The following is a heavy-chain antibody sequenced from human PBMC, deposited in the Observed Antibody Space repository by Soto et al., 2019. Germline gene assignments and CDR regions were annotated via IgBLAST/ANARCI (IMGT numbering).Heavy chain of an antibody. CDR1: GYRFTNHG. J-gene: IGHJ4*02. V-gene: IGHV1-18*01. CDR3: ARDIYPLAYYFDH. Sequence: ASVKVSCKTSGYRFTNHGISWVRQAPGQGLEWMGWISGNDGKTKYARKFQGRVTMTTDTSTSTAYMEVRSLRSDDTAVSYCARDIYPLAYYFDHWGQGTLVTVSA. CDR2: ISGNDGKT.